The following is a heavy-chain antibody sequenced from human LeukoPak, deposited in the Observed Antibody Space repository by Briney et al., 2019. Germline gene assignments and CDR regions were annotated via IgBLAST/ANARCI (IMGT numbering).Heavy chain of an antibody. CDR2: IYSGGST. D-gene: IGHD6-19*01. J-gene: IGHJ1*01. Sequence: GGSLRLSCAASGFTVSSNYMSWVRQAPGKGLEWVSVIYSGGSTYYADSVKGRFTISRDNSKNTLYLQMNSLRAEDTAVYYCARGVTSGWYGRMVQHWGQGALVTVSS. CDR3: ARGVTSGWYGRMVQH. V-gene: IGHV3-53*01. CDR1: GFTVSSNY.